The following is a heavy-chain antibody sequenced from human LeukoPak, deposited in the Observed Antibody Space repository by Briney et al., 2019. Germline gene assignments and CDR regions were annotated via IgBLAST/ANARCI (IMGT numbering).Heavy chain of an antibody. Sequence: GASVKVSCKASGGTFSSYAISWVRQAPGQGLEWMGGIIPIFGTANYAQKFQGRVTITADESTSTAYMELSSLRSEDTAVYYCARGGVAAHYYYYMDVWGKGTTVTISS. CDR2: IIPIFGTA. J-gene: IGHJ6*03. CDR1: GGTFSSYA. CDR3: ARGGVAAHYYYYMDV. V-gene: IGHV1-69*13. D-gene: IGHD2-15*01.